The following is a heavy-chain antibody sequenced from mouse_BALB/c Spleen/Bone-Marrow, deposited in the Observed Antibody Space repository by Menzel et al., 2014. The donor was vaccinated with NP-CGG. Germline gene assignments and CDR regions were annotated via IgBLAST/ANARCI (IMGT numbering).Heavy chain of an antibody. CDR2: IWGDGST. V-gene: IGHV2-6-7*01. CDR3: ARDGGYGWFAY. J-gene: IGHJ3*01. D-gene: IGHD2-2*01. CDR1: GFSLTGYG. Sequence: VQRVESGPGLVAPSQSLSITCTVSGFSLTGYGVNWVRQPPGKGLEWLGMIWGDGSTDYNSALKSRLSISKDNSKSQVFLKMNSLQTDGTARYYCARDGGYGWFAYWGQGTLVTVSA.